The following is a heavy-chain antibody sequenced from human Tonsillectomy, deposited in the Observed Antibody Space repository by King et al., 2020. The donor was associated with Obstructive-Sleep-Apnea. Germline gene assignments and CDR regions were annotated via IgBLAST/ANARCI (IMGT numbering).Heavy chain of an antibody. J-gene: IGHJ4*02. Sequence: LQLQESGPGLVKPSETLSLTCTVSGGSISSYYWSWIRQPPGKGLEWIGYIYYSGSTNNNPSLKSRVTISVDTSKNQFPLKLSSVTAADTAVYYCAREDSSGYYYFDYWGQGTLVTVSS. CDR1: GGSISSYY. CDR3: AREDSSGYYYFDY. CDR2: IYYSGST. D-gene: IGHD3-22*01. V-gene: IGHV4-59*01.